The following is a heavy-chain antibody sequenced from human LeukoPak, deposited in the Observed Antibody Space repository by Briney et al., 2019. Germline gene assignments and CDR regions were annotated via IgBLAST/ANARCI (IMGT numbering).Heavy chain of an antibody. CDR3: ARGGGYASPIGY. CDR1: GGSISTYY. D-gene: IGHD5-18*01. CDR2: IYHSGST. V-gene: IGHV4-59*01. J-gene: IGHJ4*02. Sequence: PSETLPLTCTLSGGSISTYYWSWIRQPPGKGLEWIGYIYHSGSTNYNPSLKSRVTMSVDTSKNQFSLKLSSVTAADTAVYYCARGGGYASPIGYWGQGALVTVSS.